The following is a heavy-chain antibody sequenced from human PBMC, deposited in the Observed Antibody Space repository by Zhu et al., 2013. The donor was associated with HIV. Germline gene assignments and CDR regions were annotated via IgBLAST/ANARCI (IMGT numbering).Heavy chain of an antibody. J-gene: IGHJ4*02. V-gene: IGHV1-46*01. CDR3: ASTRLRRAFDY. CDR2: INPSGGST. Sequence: QVQLVQSGAEVKKPGASVKVSCKASGYTFTSYYMHWVRQAPGQGLEWMGIINPSGGSTSYAQKFQGRVTMTRDTSTSTVYMELSSLRSEDTAVYYCASTRLRRAFDYWGQGTLVTVSS. CDR1: GYTFTSYY.